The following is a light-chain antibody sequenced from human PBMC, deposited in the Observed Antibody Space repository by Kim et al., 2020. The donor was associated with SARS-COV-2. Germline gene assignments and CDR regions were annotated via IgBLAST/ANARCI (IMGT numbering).Light chain of an antibody. Sequence: SYELTQPPSVSLSPGQTARITCSGDALPKQYAYWYQQKPGQAPVLVIYKDIERPSGIPERFSGSSSGTTVTLTISGVQAEDEADYYCQSADSSGAYRVFGGGTQLTVL. CDR3: QSADSSGAYRV. CDR2: KDI. V-gene: IGLV3-25*03. CDR1: ALPKQY. J-gene: IGLJ3*02.